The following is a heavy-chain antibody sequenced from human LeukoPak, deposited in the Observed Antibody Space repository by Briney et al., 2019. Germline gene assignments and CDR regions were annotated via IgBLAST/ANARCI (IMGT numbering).Heavy chain of an antibody. V-gene: IGHV3-23*01. Sequence: PGGSLRLSCAASGFTFSDYYMSWVRQAPGKGLEWVSAISGSGGSTYYADSVKGRFTISRDNSKNTLYLQMNSLRAEDTAIYYCAKGVFGVADFDYWGQGTLVTVSS. CDR1: GFTFSDYY. CDR2: ISGSGGST. J-gene: IGHJ4*02. CDR3: AKGVFGVADFDY. D-gene: IGHD3-3*01.